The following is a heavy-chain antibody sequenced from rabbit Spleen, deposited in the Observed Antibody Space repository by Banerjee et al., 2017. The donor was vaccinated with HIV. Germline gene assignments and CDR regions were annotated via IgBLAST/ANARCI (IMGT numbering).Heavy chain of an antibody. D-gene: IGHD1-1*01. CDR3: ARDLPDVIGWNFGW. J-gene: IGHJ4*01. V-gene: IGHV1S45*01. Sequence: EQLEESGGGLVKPEGSLTLTCKASGVSFSGDSYMCWVRQAPGKGLEWIVCIDTSSSGFTYFASWAKGRYTFSKTSSTTVTLEMTSLTAADTATYFCARDLPDVIGWNFGWWGPGTLVTVS. CDR2: IDTSSSGFT. CDR1: GVSFSGDSY.